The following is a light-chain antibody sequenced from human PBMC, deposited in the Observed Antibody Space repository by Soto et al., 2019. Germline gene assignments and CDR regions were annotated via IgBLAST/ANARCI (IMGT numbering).Light chain of an antibody. CDR1: QTVGRDY. V-gene: IGKV3D-20*02. J-gene: IGKJ1*01. CDR3: QQRSNWPPT. Sequence: ELFLTQSPGTLAMSAGEGATLSCGAGQTVGRDYLAWYQQKPGQAPRLLIYDASTRATGIPARFSGSGSGTDFTLTITSLEPEDFEVYYCQQRSNWPPTFGQGTKVDIK. CDR2: DAS.